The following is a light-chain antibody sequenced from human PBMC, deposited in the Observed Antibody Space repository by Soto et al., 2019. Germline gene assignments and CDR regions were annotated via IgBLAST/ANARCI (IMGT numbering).Light chain of an antibody. CDR3: QNHGTT. V-gene: IGKV3-20*01. CDR2: DAS. CDR1: QSVSSSY. Sequence: EIVLAQSPGTLSLSPGGRATLSSRASQSVSSSYLAWYQQKPGQAPRLLIYDASTRATGIPARFSGSGSGTEFTLTISRLEPEDSAVYYCQNHGTTFGQGTKVDIK. J-gene: IGKJ1*01.